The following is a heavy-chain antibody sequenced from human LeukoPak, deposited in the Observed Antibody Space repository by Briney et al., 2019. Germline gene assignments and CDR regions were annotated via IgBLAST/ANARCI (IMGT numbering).Heavy chain of an antibody. CDR2: ISAYNGNT. J-gene: IGHJ4*02. CDR3: ASPIMITFGGVIAFDY. CDR1: GYTFTSYG. D-gene: IGHD3-16*02. Sequence: ASVKVSCKASGYTFTSYGISWVRQAPGQGLEWMGWISAYNGNTNYAQKLQGRVTMTTDTSTSTAYMEPRSLRSDDTAVYYCASPIMITFGGVIAFDYWGQGTLVTVSS. V-gene: IGHV1-18*01.